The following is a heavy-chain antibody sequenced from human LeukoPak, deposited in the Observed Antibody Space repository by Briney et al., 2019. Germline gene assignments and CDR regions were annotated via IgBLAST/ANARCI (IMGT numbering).Heavy chain of an antibody. J-gene: IGHJ6*03. CDR2: IKQDGSEK. CDR3: ARVGPAAAGYYYYYYMDV. D-gene: IGHD6-13*01. Sequence: PGGSLRLSCAASGFTFSSSAMSWVRQAPGKGLEWVANIKQDGSEKYYVDSVKGRFTISRDNAKNSLYLQMNSLRAEDTAVYYCARVGPAAAGYYYYYYMDVWGKGTTVTVSS. V-gene: IGHV3-7*01. CDR1: GFTFSSSA.